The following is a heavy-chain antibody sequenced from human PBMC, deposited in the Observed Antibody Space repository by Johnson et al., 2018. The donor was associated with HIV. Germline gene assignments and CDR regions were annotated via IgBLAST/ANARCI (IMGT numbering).Heavy chain of an antibody. Sequence: VQLVESGGGVVQPGRSLRLSCAASGFTFSSYAMHWVRQAPGKGLEWVSIILSDGSNIYYADSVKGRFTISRDNSKNTLYLQMNSLRAEDTAVYYCARGVVGVLSNALDIWGQGTMVSVSS. CDR2: ILSDGSNI. V-gene: IGHV3-30*04. D-gene: IGHD3-16*01. CDR3: ARGVVGVLSNALDI. CDR1: GFTFSSYA. J-gene: IGHJ3*02.